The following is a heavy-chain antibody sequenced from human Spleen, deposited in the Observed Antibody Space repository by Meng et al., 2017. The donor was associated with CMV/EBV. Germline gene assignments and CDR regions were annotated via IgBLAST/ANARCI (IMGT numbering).Heavy chain of an antibody. D-gene: IGHD3-22*01. CDR1: GFTYSNAR. Sequence: GFTYSNARVNWVRQDRGKGLEWVNRNKSKTEGGTRDYAAHVKGRFSISRDDSTNTLSLQMNSLTTEDTAVYYCVTYNYDSSDYFDYWGQGTLVTVSS. CDR2: NKSKTEGGTR. V-gene: IGHV3-15*07. J-gene: IGHJ4*02. CDR3: VTYNYDSSDYFDY.